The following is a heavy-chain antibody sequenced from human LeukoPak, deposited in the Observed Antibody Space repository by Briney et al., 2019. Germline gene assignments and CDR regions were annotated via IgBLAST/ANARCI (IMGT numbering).Heavy chain of an antibody. V-gene: IGHV4-59*01. D-gene: IGHD3-10*01. CDR1: GVSLSSYH. CDR2: IYYSGST. J-gene: IGHJ6*02. CDR3: ARGSGDYGMDV. Sequence: PSETLSLTCTVSGVSLSSYHWSSIRQPPGKGLEWIGYIYYSGSTNYNPSLKSRVTISVDTSKNQFSLKLSSVTAADTAVYYCARGSGDYGMDVWGQGTTVTVSS.